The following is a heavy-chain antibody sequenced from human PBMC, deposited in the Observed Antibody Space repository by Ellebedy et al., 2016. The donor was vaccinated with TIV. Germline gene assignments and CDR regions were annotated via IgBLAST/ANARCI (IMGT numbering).Heavy chain of an antibody. J-gene: IGHJ4*02. CDR1: GLSLSNGRMG. V-gene: IGHV2-70*12. CDR3: ARTPAHYYGSGFDY. Sequence: SGPTLVKPTETLTLTCTVSGLSLSNGRMGVSWIRQPPGKALEWLARIDWDDDEHYSTSLRTRLTISKDTSKNQVFLTLTNVDPVDTATYYCARTPAHYYGSGFDYWGQGTLVTVSS. D-gene: IGHD3-10*01. CDR2: IDWDDDE.